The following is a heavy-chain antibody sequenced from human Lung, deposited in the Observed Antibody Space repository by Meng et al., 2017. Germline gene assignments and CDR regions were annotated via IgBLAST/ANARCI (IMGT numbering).Heavy chain of an antibody. CDR2: IGHSGIT. D-gene: IGHD6-19*01. CDR3: VRSSGWVRTGFDP. CDR1: GGSISTSGYY. V-gene: IGHV4-39*01. J-gene: IGHJ5*02. Sequence: QPQRQESGSGLVKPSEALSLTFSVSGGSISTSGYYWGWIRQPPGKGLEWIGSIGHSGITYYTPSLKSRVTVSIDTSKSQFSLKLTSVTAADTAVYYCVRSSGWVRTGFDPWGQGILVTVSS.